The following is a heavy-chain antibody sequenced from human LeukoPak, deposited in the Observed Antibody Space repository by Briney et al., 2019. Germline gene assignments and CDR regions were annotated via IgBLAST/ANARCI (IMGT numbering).Heavy chain of an antibody. CDR1: GDSVSSNSVT. D-gene: IGHD2-2*01. Sequence: SQTLSLTCAISGDSVSSNSVTWNWIRQSPSRGLEWLGRTYYRSTWYNDYAVSVRGRITVNPDTSKNQYSLHLNSVTPEDTAVYYCARRLTQYDCFDPWGQGILVTVSS. CDR3: ARRLTQYDCFDP. J-gene: IGHJ5*02. V-gene: IGHV6-1*01. CDR2: TYYRSTWYN.